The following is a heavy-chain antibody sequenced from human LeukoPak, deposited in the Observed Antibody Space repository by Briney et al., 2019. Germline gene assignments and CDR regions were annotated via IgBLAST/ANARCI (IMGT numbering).Heavy chain of an antibody. J-gene: IGHJ6*03. D-gene: IGHD6-6*01. CDR3: ARGLSSIAEKGMDV. V-gene: IGHV4-34*01. Sequence: SETLSLTCAVYGGSFSGYYCSWIRQHPGKGLEWIGEIKHSGSTNYNPSLKSRVTISVDTSKIQFSLKLSSVPAADTAVYYCARGLSSIAEKGMDVWGKGTTVTVSS. CDR2: IKHSGST. CDR1: GGSFSGYY.